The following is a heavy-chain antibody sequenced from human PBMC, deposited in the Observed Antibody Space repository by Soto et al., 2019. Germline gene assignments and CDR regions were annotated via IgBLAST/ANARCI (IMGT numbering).Heavy chain of an antibody. D-gene: IGHD2-2*02. Sequence: PSETLSLTCAVYGGSFSCYYWSWIRQPPGKGLEWIGEINHSGSTNYNPSLKSRVTISVDTSKNQFSLKLSSVTAADTAVYYCARGSTKPAAILGLYYYGMDVWGQGTTVTVSS. J-gene: IGHJ6*02. CDR2: INHSGST. CDR1: GGSFSCYY. V-gene: IGHV4-34*01. CDR3: ARGSTKPAAILGLYYYGMDV.